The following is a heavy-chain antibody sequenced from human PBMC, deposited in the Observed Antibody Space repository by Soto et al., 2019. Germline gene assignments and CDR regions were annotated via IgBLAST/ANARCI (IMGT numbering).Heavy chain of an antibody. V-gene: IGHV6-1*01. Sequence: SKTLSLTCAISGDSVSTNSAAWSWIRQSPSTGLEWLGRTYYRSKWYNDYAVSVKSRITINPDTSKNQLSLQLNSVTPEDTAVYYFARVPDIYCSGGNCPNAVDNWGQGTMVSVSS. CDR1: GDSVSTNSAA. D-gene: IGHD2-15*01. CDR2: TYYRSKWYN. J-gene: IGHJ3*02. CDR3: ARVPDIYCSGGNCPNAVDN.